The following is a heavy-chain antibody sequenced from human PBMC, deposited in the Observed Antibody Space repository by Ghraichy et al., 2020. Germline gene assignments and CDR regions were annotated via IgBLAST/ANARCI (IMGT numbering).Heavy chain of an antibody. CDR1: GLSFDEHV. V-gene: IGHV3-43*02. D-gene: IGHD6-6*01. Sequence: GGSLRLSCAGSGLSFDEHVMHWVRQAPGKGLEWVSFIRGDGGSIFYADSVQGRFTISRDKSKNSLYLQLNNLRTEDTALYYCARDAARPDYFYYYTMDVWGQGTTVIVSS. CDR2: IRGDGGSI. J-gene: IGHJ6*02. CDR3: ARDAARPDYFYYYTMDV.